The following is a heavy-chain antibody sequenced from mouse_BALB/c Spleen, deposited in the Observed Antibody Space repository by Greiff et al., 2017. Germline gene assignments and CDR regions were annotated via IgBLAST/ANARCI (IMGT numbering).Heavy chain of an antibody. CDR1: GYTFTSYW. J-gene: IGHJ4*01. D-gene: IGHD2-1*01. CDR3: ARQDPYGNYDAMDY. Sequence: QVQLKQPGAELVKPGASVKLSCKASGYTFTSYWMHWVKQRPGQGLEWIGEINPSNGRTNYNEKFKSKATLTVDKSSSTAYMQLSSLTSEDSAVYYCARQDPYGNYDAMDYWGQGTSVTVSS. CDR2: INPSNGRT. V-gene: IGHV1S81*02.